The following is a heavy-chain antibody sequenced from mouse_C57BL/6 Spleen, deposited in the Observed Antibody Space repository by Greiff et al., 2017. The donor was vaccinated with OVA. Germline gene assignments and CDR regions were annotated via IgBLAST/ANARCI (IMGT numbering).Heavy chain of an antibody. V-gene: IGHV1-82*01. Sequence: VMLVESGPELVKPGASVKISCKASGYAFSSSWMNWVKQRPGKGLEWIGRIYPGDGDTNYNGKFKGKATLTADKSSSTAYMQLSSLTSEDSAVYFCARSLTDAMDYWGQGTSVTVSS. CDR3: ARSLTDAMDY. CDR2: IYPGDGDT. CDR1: GYAFSSSW. J-gene: IGHJ4*01.